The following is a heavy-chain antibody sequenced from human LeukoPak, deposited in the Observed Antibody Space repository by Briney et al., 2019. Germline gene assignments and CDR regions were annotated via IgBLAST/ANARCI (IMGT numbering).Heavy chain of an antibody. CDR1: GYTFTSYA. V-gene: IGHV7-4-1*02. Sequence: ASVKVSCKASGYTFTSYAMNWVRQAPGQGLEWMGWINTNTGNPTYAQGFTGRFVFSLDTSVSTAYLQISSLKAEDTAVYYCARNDITMVRGVIIQGAYYMDVWGKGTTVTVSS. D-gene: IGHD3-10*01. CDR2: INTNTGNP. J-gene: IGHJ6*03. CDR3: ARNDITMVRGVIIQGAYYMDV.